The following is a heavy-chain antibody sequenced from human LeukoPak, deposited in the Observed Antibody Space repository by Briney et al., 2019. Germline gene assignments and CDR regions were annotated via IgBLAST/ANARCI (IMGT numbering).Heavy chain of an antibody. CDR2: IHSNGNN. D-gene: IGHD4-17*01. V-gene: IGHV4-59*01. CDR3: AKGVTTFDS. CDR1: GGFISSYY. Sequence: SETLSLTCTVSGGFISSYYWSWIRQPPGKGLEWIGYIHSNGNNNYNPSLKSRVTVSVDTSKNQFSLKLTSVTAADTAVYFCAKGVTTFDSWGQGTLVTVSS. J-gene: IGHJ4*02.